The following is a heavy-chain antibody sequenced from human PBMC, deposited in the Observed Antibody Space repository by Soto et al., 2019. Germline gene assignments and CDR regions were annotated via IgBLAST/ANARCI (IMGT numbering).Heavy chain of an antibody. CDR1: GYTFTGYY. Sequence: GASVKVSCKASGYTFTGYYMHWVRQAPGQGLEWMGWINPNSGGTNYAQKFQGWVTMTRDTSISTAYMELSRLRSDDTAVYYCARSYSSGWQYYYYSGMDVWGQGTKVTVAS. D-gene: IGHD6-19*01. CDR2: INPNSGGT. CDR3: ARSYSSGWQYYYYSGMDV. V-gene: IGHV1-2*04. J-gene: IGHJ6*02.